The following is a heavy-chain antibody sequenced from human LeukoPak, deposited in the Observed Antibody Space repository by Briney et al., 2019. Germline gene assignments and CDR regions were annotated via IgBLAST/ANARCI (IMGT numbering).Heavy chain of an antibody. D-gene: IGHD5-18*01. CDR1: GYTFTGYY. CDR2: INPNSGGT. V-gene: IGHV1-2*02. J-gene: IGHJ4*02. Sequence: ASVKVSCKASGYTFTGYYMHWVRQAPGQGLEWMGWINPNSGGTNYAQKFQGRVTMTRDTSISTVYMELSSLRSEDTAVYYCAREGYSYGMKGPLDYWGQGTLVTVSS. CDR3: AREGYSYGMKGPLDY.